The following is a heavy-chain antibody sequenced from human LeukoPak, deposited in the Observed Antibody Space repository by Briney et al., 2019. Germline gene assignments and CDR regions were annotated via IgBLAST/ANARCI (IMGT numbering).Heavy chain of an antibody. CDR1: GASIRSYF. J-gene: IGHJ6*02. Sequence: SETLSLTCTVSGASIRSYFWSWIRQPPGKGLEWIGYIYYSETTNHNPSLKSRVTISVDTSKNQFSLNLSSVTAADTAVYYCARVGGTNYYYYGMDVWGQGTTVTVSS. D-gene: IGHD1-1*01. CDR2: IYYSETT. V-gene: IGHV4-59*01. CDR3: ARVGGTNYYYYGMDV.